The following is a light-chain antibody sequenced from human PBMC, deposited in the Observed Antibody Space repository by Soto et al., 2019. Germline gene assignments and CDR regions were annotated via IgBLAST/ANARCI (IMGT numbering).Light chain of an antibody. J-gene: IGKJ1*01. V-gene: IGKV4-1*01. CDR3: QQYYSNPRT. CDR2: WAS. CDR1: QSVLYRPTKKNY. Sequence: DIVMTQSPDSLAVSLCGRATINCSSSQSVLYRPTKKNYLAWYQQRSGQPPKLLLYWASTRGSGIPDRFSGSGSGTDFSLTISSLQAEDVAVYYCQQYYSNPRTFGQGTKV.